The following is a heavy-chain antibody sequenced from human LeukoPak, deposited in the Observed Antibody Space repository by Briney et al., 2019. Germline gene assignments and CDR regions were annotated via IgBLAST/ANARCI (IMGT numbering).Heavy chain of an antibody. J-gene: IGHJ4*02. Sequence: ASVKVSCKASGYTFSAYGITWVRQAPGQGLEWMAWTSGTGYNTDYTQRFQGRVSVTTDTSTSAAFLEVRSLGSEDTAIYYCARSQCPDSTSCYYFFYFDFWGQGTPVTVSS. CDR1: GYTFSAYG. V-gene: IGHV1-18*01. CDR3: ARSQCPDSTSCYYFFYFDF. D-gene: IGHD2-2*01. CDR2: TSGTGYNT.